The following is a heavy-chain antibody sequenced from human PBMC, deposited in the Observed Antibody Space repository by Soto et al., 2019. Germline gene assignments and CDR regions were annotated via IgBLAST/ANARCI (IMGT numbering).Heavy chain of an antibody. CDR3: TTAAGTQYYYYYNLDV. CDR1: GFTFTNAY. J-gene: IGHJ6*02. Sequence: EVQLVESGGGLVKPGGSLRLSCAASGFTFTNAYMNWVRQAPGKGLEWVGRIKTKADGGATDYAASVRDRXTISXDDSXXXXXXXXXXXXXXXXXXXYCTTAAGTQYYYYYNLDVWGQGTTVAVSS. D-gene: IGHD6-13*01. CDR2: IKTKADGGAT. V-gene: IGHV3-15*07.